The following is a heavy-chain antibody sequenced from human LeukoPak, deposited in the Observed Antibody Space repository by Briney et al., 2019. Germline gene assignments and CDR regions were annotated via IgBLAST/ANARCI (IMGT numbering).Heavy chain of an antibody. D-gene: IGHD3-9*01. CDR2: ISYDGSNK. Sequence: PGGSLRLSCAASGLTFSSYAMHWVRQAPGKGLEWVAVISYDGSNKYYADSVKGRFTISRDNSKNTLYLQMNSLRAEDTAVYYCAKDLGVRYFDWLIPGSDYWGQGTLVTVSS. J-gene: IGHJ4*02. V-gene: IGHV3-30-3*01. CDR3: AKDLGVRYFDWLIPGSDY. CDR1: GLTFSSYA.